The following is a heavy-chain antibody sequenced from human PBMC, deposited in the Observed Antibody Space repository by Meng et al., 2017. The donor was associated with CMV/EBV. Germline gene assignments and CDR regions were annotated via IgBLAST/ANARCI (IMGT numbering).Heavy chain of an antibody. CDR2: IRYDRITK. CDR1: GFPFSNYG. V-gene: IGHV3-30*02. CDR3: ATLPSTDYDVNDY. Sequence: QVQLVESGGGVVQPGGSLRLSCTASGFPFSNYGMHCVRQPPGKGLQWVSFIRYDRITKYYTDSVKGRFTISRDNSKNTLYLEMNNLRPEDTALYFCATLPSTDYDVNDYWGQGTLVTVSS. D-gene: IGHD3-22*01. J-gene: IGHJ4*02.